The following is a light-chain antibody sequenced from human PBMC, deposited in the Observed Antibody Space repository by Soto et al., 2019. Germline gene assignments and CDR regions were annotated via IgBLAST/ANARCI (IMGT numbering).Light chain of an antibody. CDR2: EVG. J-gene: IGLJ1*01. Sequence: QSALTQPPSASGSPGQSVTISCTGSNSDIGAYNHVSWYQQHPGKAPNFIIYEVGERPSGVPDRFSGSKSGNTASLTVSGLQAEDEADYYCCSYEGSNNFVFGTGTKVTVL. CDR1: NSDIGAYNH. CDR3: CSYEGSNNFV. V-gene: IGLV2-8*01.